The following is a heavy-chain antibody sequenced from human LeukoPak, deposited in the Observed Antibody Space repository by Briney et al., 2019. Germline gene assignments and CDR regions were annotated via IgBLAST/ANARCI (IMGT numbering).Heavy chain of an antibody. CDR2: INPNSGGT. CDR3: ARGELVGLGAISAGWFDP. Sequence: ASVKVPCKASGYTFTGYYMHWVRQAPGQGLEWMGRINPNSGGTNYAQKFQGRVTMTRDTSISTAYMELSRLRSDDTTVYYCARGELVGLGAISAGWFDPWGQGTLVTVSS. J-gene: IGHJ5*02. V-gene: IGHV1-2*06. CDR1: GYTFTGYY. D-gene: IGHD1-26*01.